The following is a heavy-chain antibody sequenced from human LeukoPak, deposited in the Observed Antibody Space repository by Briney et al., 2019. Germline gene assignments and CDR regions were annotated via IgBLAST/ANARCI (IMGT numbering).Heavy chain of an antibody. D-gene: IGHD3-16*01. CDR2: ISGSGGAT. Sequence: QTGGSLRLSCAASGFTFSSYAMSWVRQAPGKGLEWVPTISGSGGATYYADSVKGRFTISRDNSKNTLFLEMNSLRVEDTAVYYCAKGRGFRVWDPWDNWGQGTLVTVSS. CDR3: AKGRGFRVWDPWDN. V-gene: IGHV3-23*01. J-gene: IGHJ4*02. CDR1: GFTFSSYA.